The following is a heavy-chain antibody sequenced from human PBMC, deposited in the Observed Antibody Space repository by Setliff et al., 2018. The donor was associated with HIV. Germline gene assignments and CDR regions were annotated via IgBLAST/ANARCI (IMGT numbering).Heavy chain of an antibody. V-gene: IGHV1-18*01. CDR3: ARDSSFNMDV. CDR1: GYTFTSYG. CDR2: ISEYNGDT. Sequence: ASVKVSCKGSGYTFTSYGISWVRQAPGQGLEWMGWISEYNGDTKYAQKLQGRVTMTKDTSTSTAYMELRSLRSDDTAVYYCARDSSFNMDVWGKGTTVTVSS. J-gene: IGHJ6*03.